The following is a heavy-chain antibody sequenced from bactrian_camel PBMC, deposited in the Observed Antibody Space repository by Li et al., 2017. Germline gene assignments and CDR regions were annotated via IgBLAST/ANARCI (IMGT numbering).Heavy chain of an antibody. CDR3: AVESPVYSDYVRTLPAEYNF. J-gene: IGHJ4*01. CDR1: GYTSSRHC. CDR2: IRRDGDE. D-gene: IGHD4*01. V-gene: IGHV3S57*01. Sequence: QLVESGGESVQAGGSLRLSCTHSGYTSSRHCMGWFRQASGKAREGIAGIRRDGDEYYADSVKGRFTISQDNTKNTLYLEMRNLKPEDSGMYSCAVESPVYSDYVRTLPAEYNFWGAGTQVTVS.